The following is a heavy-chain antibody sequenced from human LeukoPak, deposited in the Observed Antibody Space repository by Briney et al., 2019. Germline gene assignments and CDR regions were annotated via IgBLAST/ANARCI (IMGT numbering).Heavy chain of an antibody. V-gene: IGHV1-69*02. D-gene: IGHD5-24*01. CDR1: GGTFSSYT. CDR2: IIPILGIA. J-gene: IGHJ4*02. CDR3: ARHHLRDGYTNFDY. Sequence: SVKVSCKASGGTFSSYTISWVRQAPGQGLEWMGRIIPILGIADYAQKFQGRVTITADKSTSTAYMELSSLRSEDTAVYYCARHHLRDGYTNFDYWGQGTLVTVSS.